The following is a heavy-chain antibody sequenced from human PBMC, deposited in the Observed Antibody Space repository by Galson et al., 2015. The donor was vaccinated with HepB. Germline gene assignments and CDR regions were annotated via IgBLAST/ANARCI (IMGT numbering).Heavy chain of an antibody. CDR2: IKQDGSEK. V-gene: IGHV3-7*03. D-gene: IGHD3-3*01. CDR1: GFTFSSYW. CDR3: ARFPFLEWLLWLDY. J-gene: IGHJ4*02. Sequence: RLSCAASGFTFSSYWMSWVRQAPGKGLEWVANIKQDGSEKYYVDSVKGRFTISRDNAKNSLYLQMNSLRAEDTAVYYCARFPFLEWLLWLDYWGQGTLVNVSS.